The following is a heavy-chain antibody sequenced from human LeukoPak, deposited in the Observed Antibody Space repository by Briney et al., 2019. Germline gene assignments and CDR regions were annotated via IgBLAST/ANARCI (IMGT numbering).Heavy chain of an antibody. CDR3: ARPSTKYSSSSGYFQH. CDR2: IYYSGSM. V-gene: IGHV4-39*01. J-gene: IGHJ1*01. D-gene: IGHD6-6*01. Sequence: PSETLSLTCTVSGGSISSYSYHWGWIRQPPGKGLEGIGSIYYSGSMYYNPSLKSRVTISVDTSKNQFSLKLSSVTAADTAVYYCARPSTKYSSSSGYFQHWGQGTLVTVSS. CDR1: GGSISSYSYH.